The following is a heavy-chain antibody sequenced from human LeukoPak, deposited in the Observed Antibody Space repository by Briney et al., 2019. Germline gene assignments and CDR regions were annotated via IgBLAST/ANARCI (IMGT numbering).Heavy chain of an antibody. Sequence: SQTLSLTCAISGDSVSSNSAAWNWIRQSPSRGLEWLGRTYYRSKWYNDYAVSVKSRITINPDTSKNQFSLQLNSVTPEDTAVYYCARVRYCSSTSCYSDYYYYMDVWGKGTTVTVSS. CDR3: ARVRYCSSTSCYSDYYYYMDV. CDR1: GDSVSSNSAA. D-gene: IGHD2-2*01. V-gene: IGHV6-1*01. CDR2: TYYRSKWYN. J-gene: IGHJ6*03.